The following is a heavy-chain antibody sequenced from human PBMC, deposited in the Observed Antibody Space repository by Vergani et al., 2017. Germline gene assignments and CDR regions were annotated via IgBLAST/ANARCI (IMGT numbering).Heavy chain of an antibody. CDR3: ARDHRDYNNYPGTFDI. V-gene: IGHV3-11*01. CDR2: ISNSGNTI. D-gene: IGHD5-24*01. CDR1: GFSFSDHC. Sequence: QVQLVESGGGLVKPGGSLRLSCAASGFSFSDHCMTWIRQAPGKGLEWVSYISNSGNTIEYADSVKGRFSISRDNAKSSLFLQMDSLRAEDTAVYYCARDHRDYNNYPGTFDIWGQGSMVTVSS. J-gene: IGHJ3*02.